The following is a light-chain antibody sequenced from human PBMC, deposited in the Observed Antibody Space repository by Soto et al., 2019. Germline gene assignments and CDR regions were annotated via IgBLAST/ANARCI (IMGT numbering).Light chain of an antibody. J-gene: IGKJ2*01. V-gene: IGKV3-20*01. CDR2: GSS. Sequence: EVVLTQSPGTLSLSPGERATLSCRASQSVSNNYLAWYQQKPGQSPKLLIFGSSDRATGIPDRFSGSGSGTDFTLYISSLEPEDFAVYYCQQYGSSPLYTFGQGTKLAIK. CDR3: QQYGSSPLYT. CDR1: QSVSNNY.